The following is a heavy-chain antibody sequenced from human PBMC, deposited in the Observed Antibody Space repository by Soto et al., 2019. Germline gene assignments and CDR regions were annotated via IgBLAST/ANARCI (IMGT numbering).Heavy chain of an antibody. D-gene: IGHD3-3*01. J-gene: IGHJ6*03. CDR3: ARENTIFGVVDYYYYMDV. CDR2: IYYSGST. Sequence: SETLSLTCTVSGGSISSGGYYWSWIRQHPGKGLEWIGYIYYSGSTYYNPSLKSRVTISVDTSKNQFSLKLSSVTAADTAVYYCARENTIFGVVDYYYYMDVWGKGTTVTAP. CDR1: GGSISSGGYY. V-gene: IGHV4-31*03.